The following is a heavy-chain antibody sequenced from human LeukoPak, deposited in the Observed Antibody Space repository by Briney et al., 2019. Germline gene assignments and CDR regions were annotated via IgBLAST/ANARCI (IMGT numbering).Heavy chain of an antibody. CDR1: GFTFSSYW. CDR3: ASYLDGSAHDDCFDY. Sequence: GGSLRLSCVASGFTFSSYWMSWVRQAPGKGLEWVANINQDGSEKYYLDSVKGRFTISRDNAKSSLYLQLGSLRAEDTAVYYCASYLDGSAHDDCFDYWGQGTLVTVSS. CDR2: INQDGSEK. D-gene: IGHD3-22*01. J-gene: IGHJ4*02. V-gene: IGHV3-7*01.